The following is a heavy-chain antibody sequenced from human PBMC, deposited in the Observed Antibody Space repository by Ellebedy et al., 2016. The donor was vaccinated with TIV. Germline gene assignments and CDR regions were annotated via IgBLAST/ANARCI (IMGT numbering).Heavy chain of an antibody. CDR3: ARDSIVGATGADAFDI. V-gene: IGHV4-39*07. CDR2: INHSGST. D-gene: IGHD1-26*01. CDR1: RGSISSGDYY. Sequence: SETLSLTCTVSRGSISSGDYYWSWIRQPPGKGLEWIGEINHSGSTYYNPSLKSRVTISVDTSKNQFSLKLSSVTAADTAVYYCARDSIVGATGADAFDIWGQGTMVTVSS. J-gene: IGHJ3*02.